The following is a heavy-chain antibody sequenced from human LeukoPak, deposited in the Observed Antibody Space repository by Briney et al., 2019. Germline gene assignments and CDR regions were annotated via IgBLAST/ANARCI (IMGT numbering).Heavy chain of an antibody. CDR3: TTDPAYYYDSSGYTFGY. V-gene: IGHV3-23*01. Sequence: GRSLRLSCAASGFTFSSYGMHWVRQAPAKGLEWVSAISGSGGTTYCADSVKGRFTISRDNSKNTLYLQMNSLKTEDTAVYYCTTDPAYYYDSSGYTFGYWGQGTLVAVSS. J-gene: IGHJ4*02. CDR1: GFTFSSYG. D-gene: IGHD3-22*01. CDR2: ISGSGGTT.